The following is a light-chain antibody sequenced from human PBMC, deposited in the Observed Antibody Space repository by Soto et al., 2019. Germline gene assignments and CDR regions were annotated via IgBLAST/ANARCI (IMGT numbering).Light chain of an antibody. CDR1: QTISNW. CDR2: DAS. Sequence: DIQMTQSPSTLSASVGDRVAISCRASQTISNWLAWYQQKPGKAPKLLIYDASSLESGVPSRFSGSGSGTEFTLTISSLQPEDFGIYYCQQYENYWTFGQGTKVDIK. J-gene: IGKJ1*01. V-gene: IGKV1-5*01. CDR3: QQYENYWT.